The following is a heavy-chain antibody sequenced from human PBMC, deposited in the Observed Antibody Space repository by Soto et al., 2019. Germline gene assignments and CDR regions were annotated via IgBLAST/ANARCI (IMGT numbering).Heavy chain of an antibody. D-gene: IGHD4-4*01. CDR1: GYSFPGYW. Sequence: PGESLKISCKASGYSFPGYWIGWVRQMPGKVLEWMGIIYPDNSNTRYSPSFQGQVTISADKSISTAYLQWSSLKASDTAMYYCARQAATVTTVPLLYFDPWGQGTLVTVSS. CDR2: IYPDNSNT. V-gene: IGHV5-51*01. J-gene: IGHJ5*02. CDR3: ARQAATVTTVPLLYFDP.